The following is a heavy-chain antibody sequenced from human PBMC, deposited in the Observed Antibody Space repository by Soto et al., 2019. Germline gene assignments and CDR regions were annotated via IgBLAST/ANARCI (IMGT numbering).Heavy chain of an antibody. V-gene: IGHV1-69*08. CDR1: GDTFSTHT. Sequence: QVQLVQSGATVKRPGSSVRVSCQASGDTFSTHTITWVRQAPGQGLEWVGRIIPALGITTYAQRFQGRVTISTVRSTSTAYMVLSSLTSDDTALYYCARDQYCSVSSCFGYPDVWGGGTAVIVSS. CDR3: ARDQYCSVSSCFGYPDV. J-gene: IGHJ6*04. D-gene: IGHD2-15*01. CDR2: IIPALGIT.